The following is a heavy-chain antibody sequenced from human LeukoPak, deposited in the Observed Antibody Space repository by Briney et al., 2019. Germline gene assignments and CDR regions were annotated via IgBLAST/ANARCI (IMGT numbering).Heavy chain of an antibody. D-gene: IGHD2-2*01. CDR3: ARGRVVPGSEGWFDP. CDR2: ISYDGSNK. J-gene: IGHJ5*02. CDR1: GFTFTSYA. V-gene: IGHV3-30*04. Sequence: PGRSLRLSCAASGFTFTSYAMPWVRQAPAKGLGWVAVISYDGSNKYYADSVKGRFTISRDNSKNTLYLQMNSLRAEDTAVYYCARGRVVPGSEGWFDPCGQRTLVTVSS.